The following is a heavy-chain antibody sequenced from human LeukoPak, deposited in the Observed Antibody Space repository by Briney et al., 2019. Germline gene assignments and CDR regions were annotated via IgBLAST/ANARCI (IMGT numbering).Heavy chain of an antibody. CDR3: ARGGNPLRYFDWLLSGFYYYYYMDV. V-gene: IGHV1-8*01. CDR1: GYTFTSYD. CDR2: MNPNSGNT. J-gene: IGHJ6*03. D-gene: IGHD3-9*01. Sequence: ASVKVSCKASGYTFTSYDINWVRQATGQGLEWMGWMNPNSGNTGYAQKFQGRVTMTRNTSISTAYMELSSLRSEDTAVYYCARGGNPLRYFDWLLSGFYYYYYMDVWGKGTTVTISS.